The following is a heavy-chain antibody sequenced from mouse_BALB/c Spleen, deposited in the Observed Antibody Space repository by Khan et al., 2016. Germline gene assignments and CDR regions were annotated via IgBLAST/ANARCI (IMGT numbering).Heavy chain of an antibody. CDR3: ATSTSGYWYYFDY. Sequence: EVKLLESGPDLVKPSQSLSLTCTVTGYSIPSHYSWHWIRHFPGNKLEWMGYIHYSGSTNYNPSLKSRISITRDTSKNQFFLQLNSVTTEDTATYYCATSTSGYWYYFDYWSQGTTLTVSS. D-gene: IGHD3-1*01. J-gene: IGHJ2*01. V-gene: IGHV3-1*02. CDR2: IHYSGST. CDR1: GYSIPSHYS.